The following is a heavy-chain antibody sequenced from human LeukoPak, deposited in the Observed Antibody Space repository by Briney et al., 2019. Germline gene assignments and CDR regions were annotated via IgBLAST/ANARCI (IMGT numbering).Heavy chain of an antibody. CDR3: ARDPPSPSFYDILTGEAALTSVDI. Sequence: GGSLRLSCAASGFTFSSYWMSWVRQAPGKGLEWVANIKQDGSEKYYVDSVKGRFTISRDNAKNSLYLQMNSLRAEDTAVYYCARDPPSPSFYDILTGEAALTSVDIWGQGTMVTVSS. CDR2: IKQDGSEK. V-gene: IGHV3-7*01. D-gene: IGHD3-9*01. J-gene: IGHJ3*02. CDR1: GFTFSSYW.